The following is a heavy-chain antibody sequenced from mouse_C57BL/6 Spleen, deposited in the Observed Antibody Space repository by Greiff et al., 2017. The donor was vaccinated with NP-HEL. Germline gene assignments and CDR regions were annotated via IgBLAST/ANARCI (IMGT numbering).Heavy chain of an antibody. V-gene: IGHV1-50*01. CDR3: AAFYGSTGLAY. Sequence: QVQLQQPGAELVKPGASVKLSCKASGYTFTSYWMQWVKQRPGQGLEWIGEIDPSDSYTNYNQKFKGKATLTVDTSSSTAYMQLSSLTSEDSAVYYWAAFYGSTGLAYWGQGTLVTVSA. CDR1: GYTFTSYW. CDR2: IDPSDSYT. J-gene: IGHJ3*01. D-gene: IGHD1-1*01.